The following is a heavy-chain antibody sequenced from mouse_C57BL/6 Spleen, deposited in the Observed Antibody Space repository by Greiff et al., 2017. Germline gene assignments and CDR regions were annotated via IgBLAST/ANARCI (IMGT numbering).Heavy chain of an antibody. J-gene: IGHJ4*01. CDR3: ARTPIITTVVARGAMDY. CDR2: IWSGGST. D-gene: IGHD1-1*01. CDR1: GLSLTSYG. Sequence: VKLVESGPGLVQPSQSLSITCTVSGLSLTSYGVHWVRQSPGKGLEWLGVIWSGGSTDYNAAFISRLSISKDNSKSQVFFKMNRLQADDTAIYYCARTPIITTVVARGAMDYWGQGTSVTVSS. V-gene: IGHV2-2*01.